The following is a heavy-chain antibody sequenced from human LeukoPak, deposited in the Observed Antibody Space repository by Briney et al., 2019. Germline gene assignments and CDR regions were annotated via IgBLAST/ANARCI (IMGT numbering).Heavy chain of an antibody. CDR3: ARGEDNWNYSYYYYMDV. Sequence: ASVKVSCKASGYTFTSYYMHWVRQAPGQGLEGMGIINPSGGSTSYAQKFQGRVTMTRDMSTSTVYMELSSLRSEDTAVYYCARGEDNWNYSYYYYMDVWGKGTTVTVSS. D-gene: IGHD1-7*01. CDR2: INPSGGST. CDR1: GYTFTSYY. V-gene: IGHV1-46*01. J-gene: IGHJ6*03.